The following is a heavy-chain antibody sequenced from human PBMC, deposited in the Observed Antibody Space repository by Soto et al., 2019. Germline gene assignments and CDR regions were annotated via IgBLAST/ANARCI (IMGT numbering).Heavy chain of an antibody. D-gene: IGHD3-10*01. CDR3: AKDRGYFYGPGSSIYYFDY. CDR1: GFTFASYA. V-gene: IGHV3-23*01. CDR2: IRGSGGST. Sequence: GGSLRLSCAASGFTFASYAMNWVRQAPGEGLEWVSGIRGSGGSTYYADPAKGRFTISRDNSKNTLYLQMNSLRAEDTAVYYCAKDRGYFYGPGSSIYYFDYWGQGTLVTVSS. J-gene: IGHJ4*02.